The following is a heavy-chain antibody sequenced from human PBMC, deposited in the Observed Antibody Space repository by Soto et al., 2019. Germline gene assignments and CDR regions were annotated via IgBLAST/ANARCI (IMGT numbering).Heavy chain of an antibody. CDR3: ARGIVVVVAATMYYYGMDV. CDR1: GGTFSSYA. Sequence: QVQLVQSGAEVKKPGSSVKVSCKASGGTFSSYAISWVRQAPGQGLEWMGGIIPIFGTANYAQKFQGRVTITADESPSKAYMEMSSLRSEDTAVYYCARGIVVVVAATMYYYGMDVWGQGTTVTVSS. CDR2: IIPIFGTA. D-gene: IGHD2-15*01. J-gene: IGHJ6*02. V-gene: IGHV1-69*12.